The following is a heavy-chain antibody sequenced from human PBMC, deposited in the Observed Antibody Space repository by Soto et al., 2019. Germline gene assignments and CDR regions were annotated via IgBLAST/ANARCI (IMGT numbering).Heavy chain of an antibody. CDR3: TRATDYYDSSGYYNYFDY. J-gene: IGHJ4*02. Sequence: EVQLVESGGGLVQPGGSLKLSCAASGFTFSGSAMHWVRQASGKGLEWVGRIRSKANSYATAYAASVKGRFTISRDDSKTTAYLQMNSLKTEDTAVYYCTRATDYYDSSGYYNYFDYWGQGTLVTVSS. CDR1: GFTFSGSA. V-gene: IGHV3-73*02. D-gene: IGHD3-22*01. CDR2: IRSKANSYAT.